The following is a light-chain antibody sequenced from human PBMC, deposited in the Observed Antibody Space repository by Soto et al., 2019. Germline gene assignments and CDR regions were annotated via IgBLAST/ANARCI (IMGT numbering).Light chain of an antibody. V-gene: IGLV2-11*01. CDR3: SSYTSSTTPGV. Sequence: QSALTQPRSVSGSPEQSVTISCTGTSSDVGGYNSVSWYQQHPGKAPKLMIFDVTERPSGVSNRFSGSKSGNTASLTISGLQAEDEADYYCSSYTSSTTPGVFGGGTKLTVL. CDR1: SSDVGGYNS. CDR2: DVT. J-gene: IGLJ3*02.